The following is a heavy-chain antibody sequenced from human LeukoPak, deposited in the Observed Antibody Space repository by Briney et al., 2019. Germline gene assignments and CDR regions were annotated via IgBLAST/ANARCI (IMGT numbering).Heavy chain of an antibody. Sequence: PGGSLRLSCAASGFTFSSYAMSWVCQAPGKGLEWVSSISSSSSYIYYADSVKGRFTISRDNAKNSLYLQMNSLRAEDTAVYYCARIGIAAADFDYWGQGTLVTVPS. J-gene: IGHJ4*02. CDR1: GFTFSSYA. CDR2: ISSSSSYI. D-gene: IGHD6-13*01. V-gene: IGHV3-21*01. CDR3: ARIGIAAADFDY.